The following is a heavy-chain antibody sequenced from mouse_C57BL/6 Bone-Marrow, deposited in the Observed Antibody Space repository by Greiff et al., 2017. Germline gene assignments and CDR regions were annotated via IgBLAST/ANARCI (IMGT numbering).Heavy chain of an antibody. Sequence: VQLVESGPELVKPGASVKISCKASGYAFSSSWMNWVKQRPGKGLEWIGRIYPGDGDTNYNGKFKGKDTLTADKSSSTAYMQLSSLTSEDSAVYFCATPITTVGGYFDYWGQGTTLTVSS. CDR2: IYPGDGDT. CDR3: ATPITTVGGYFDY. V-gene: IGHV1-82*01. J-gene: IGHJ2*01. D-gene: IGHD1-1*01. CDR1: GYAFSSSW.